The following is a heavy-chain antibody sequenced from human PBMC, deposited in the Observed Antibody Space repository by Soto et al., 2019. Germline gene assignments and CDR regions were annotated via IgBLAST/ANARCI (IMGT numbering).Heavy chain of an antibody. CDR2: MNPINGAT. V-gene: IGHV1-8*02. CDR1: GYDFTAYD. D-gene: IGHD2-2*01. CDR3: GRGPSPRAPAGGTHYYYDMDV. Sequence: ASVQVSCKASGYDFTAYDINWVRQASGQGLEWMGWMNPINGATGSARRFQGRVSMTRNTATGTAYLELTSLRSDDSAVYYCGRGPSPRAPAGGTHYYYDMDVWGQGTTVTVSS. J-gene: IGHJ6*02.